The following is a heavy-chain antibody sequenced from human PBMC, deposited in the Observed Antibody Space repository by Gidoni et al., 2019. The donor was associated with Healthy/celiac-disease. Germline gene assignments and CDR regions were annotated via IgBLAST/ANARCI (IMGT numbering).Heavy chain of an antibody. CDR2: IYYRGST. J-gene: IGHJ6*03. D-gene: IGHD6-6*01. CDR1: GGSISSGDYY. CDR3: ARGPSSPQLGADYYYYMDV. Sequence: QVQLQESGPGLVKPSQTLSLTCTVSGGSISSGDYYWSWIRQPPGKGLEWIGYIYYRGSTYYNPALKSRVTISVDTSKNQFSLKLSSVTAADTAVYYCARGPSSPQLGADYYYYMDVWGKGTTVTVSS. V-gene: IGHV4-30-4*01.